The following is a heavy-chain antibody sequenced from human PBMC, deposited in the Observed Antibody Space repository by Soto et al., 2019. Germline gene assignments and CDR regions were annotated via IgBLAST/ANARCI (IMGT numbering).Heavy chain of an antibody. D-gene: IGHD5-18*01. Sequence: QVQLVESGGGVVQPGKSLRLSCAASGFTFSSYGMHWVRQAPGKGLEWVAVIWYDGSNKYYADSVKGRFTISRDNSKNTLYLQMNSLRAEDTAVYYCARLTAMANYYYYCMDVWGQGTTVTVSS. J-gene: IGHJ6*02. CDR3: ARLTAMANYYYYCMDV. V-gene: IGHV3-33*01. CDR1: GFTFSSYG. CDR2: IWYDGSNK.